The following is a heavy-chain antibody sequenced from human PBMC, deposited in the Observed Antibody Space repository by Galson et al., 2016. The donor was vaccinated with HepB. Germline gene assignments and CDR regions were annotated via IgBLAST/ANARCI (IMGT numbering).Heavy chain of an antibody. Sequence: SLRLSCAASGFTFSTNAVNWVRQAPGKGREWGSGISDSGSSTSYADSVKGRFTISRDNSNNTHYLQMNSLRAEDTDIYYCANQHTTGWYSCLTHWGQGTLVTVSS. CDR1: GFTFSTNA. J-gene: IGHJ4*02. CDR2: ISDSGSST. CDR3: ANQHTTGWYSCLTH. V-gene: IGHV3-23*01. D-gene: IGHD6-19*01.